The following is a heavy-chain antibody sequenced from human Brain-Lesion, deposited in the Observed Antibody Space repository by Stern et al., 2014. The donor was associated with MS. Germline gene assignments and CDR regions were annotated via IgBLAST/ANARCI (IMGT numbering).Heavy chain of an antibody. CDR3: ARGRVVPGFQYYATDV. Sequence: MQLVESGPGLVKPSQTLSLSCTVSGGSISSGGYYWSWIRQPAGKGLEWIGRIFNRGSTSYNPSLKSRVTIAIDTSKNQFSLRLNSMTAADTAVYYCARGRVVPGFQYYATDVWGQGTTGIVSS. V-gene: IGHV4-61*02. CDR1: GGSISSGGYY. D-gene: IGHD2-2*01. J-gene: IGHJ6*02. CDR2: IFNRGST.